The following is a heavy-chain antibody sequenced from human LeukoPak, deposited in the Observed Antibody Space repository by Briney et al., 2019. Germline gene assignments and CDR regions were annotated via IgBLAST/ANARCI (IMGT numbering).Heavy chain of an antibody. V-gene: IGHV3-30*18. CDR1: GFTFNSYG. J-gene: IGHJ6*02. CDR3: AKGVHCSGGGCAPGYYGMDV. Sequence: PGGSLRLSCAASGFTFNSYGIHWVRQAPGKGLEWVAVISYDGRHKYYADSVKGRCTISRDNSKNTLYLQMNSLSAEDTAVYYCAKGVHCSGGGCAPGYYGMDVWGQGTTVTVSS. CDR2: ISYDGRHK. D-gene: IGHD2-15*01.